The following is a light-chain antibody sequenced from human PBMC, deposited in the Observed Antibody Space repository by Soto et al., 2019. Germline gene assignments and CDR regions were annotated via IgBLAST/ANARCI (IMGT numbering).Light chain of an antibody. J-gene: IGKJ4*01. Sequence: DMEMTQSPSSLSASVGDRVTITCRASQSISNYLNWYQHKPGKVPKLLIYAASSLQSGVPTRFSGSGSGTDFTLTINSLQPEDCATYYCQQSYGTPLTFGGGNKIEIK. CDR2: AAS. CDR3: QQSYGTPLT. V-gene: IGKV1-39*01. CDR1: QSISNY.